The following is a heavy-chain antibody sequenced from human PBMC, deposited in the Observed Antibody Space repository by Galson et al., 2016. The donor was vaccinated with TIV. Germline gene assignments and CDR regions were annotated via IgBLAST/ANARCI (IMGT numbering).Heavy chain of an antibody. CDR3: AKEAGTDYYYGMDV. D-gene: IGHD1/OR15-1a*01. CDR2: ISRRGFNT. V-gene: IGHV3-23*01. CDR1: GFIFNSFA. Sequence: SLRLSCAASGFIFNSFAMSWVRQAPGKGLQWVSAISRRGFNTYYADSAKGRFTIYRDNSKNTLYLQMNSVRADDTAVYYCAKEAGTDYYYGMDVWGQGTTVTVSS. J-gene: IGHJ6*02.